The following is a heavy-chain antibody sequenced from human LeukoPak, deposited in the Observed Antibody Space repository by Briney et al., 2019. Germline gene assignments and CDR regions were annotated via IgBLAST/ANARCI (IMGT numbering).Heavy chain of an antibody. CDR3: ARAILDIAAAGTGFDY. Sequence: GGSLRLSCAASGFTFSSYSMNWVRQAPGKGLEWVSYISSSSSTIYYADSVKGRFTISRDNAKNSLYLQMNSLRAEDTAVYYCARAILDIAAAGTGFDYWGQGTLVTVSS. V-gene: IGHV3-48*01. CDR1: GFTFSSYS. CDR2: ISSSSSTI. J-gene: IGHJ4*02. D-gene: IGHD6-13*01.